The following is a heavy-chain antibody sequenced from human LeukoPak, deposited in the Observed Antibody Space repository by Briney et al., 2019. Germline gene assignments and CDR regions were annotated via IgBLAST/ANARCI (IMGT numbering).Heavy chain of an antibody. Sequence: GGSLRPSCAASGFTFSDYYMSWIRQAPGKGLEWVSYISSSGSTIYYADSVKGRFTISRDNAKNSLYLQMNSLRAEDTAVYYCARLHSSSIAAPMDVWGKGTTVTVSS. V-gene: IGHV3-11*01. J-gene: IGHJ6*03. CDR2: ISSSGSTI. CDR3: ARLHSSSIAAPMDV. CDR1: GFTFSDYY. D-gene: IGHD6-6*01.